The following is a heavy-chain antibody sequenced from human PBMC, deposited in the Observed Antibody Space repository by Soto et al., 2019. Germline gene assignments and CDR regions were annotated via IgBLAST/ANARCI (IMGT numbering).Heavy chain of an antibody. J-gene: IGHJ4*02. Sequence: SETLSLTYAVSGGSFSSSDWWSWVRQPPGKGLEWIGEIYHSGSTNYNPSLKSRVTISVDKSKNQFSLKLSSVTAADTAVYYCARRALVVVTAIPYYFDYWGRGTLVTVSS. V-gene: IGHV4-4*02. CDR2: IYHSGST. CDR1: GGSFSSSDW. CDR3: ARRALVVVTAIPYYFDY. D-gene: IGHD2-21*02.